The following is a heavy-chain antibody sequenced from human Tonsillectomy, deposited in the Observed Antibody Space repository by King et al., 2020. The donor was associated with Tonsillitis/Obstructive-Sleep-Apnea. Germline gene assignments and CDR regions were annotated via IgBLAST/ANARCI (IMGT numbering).Heavy chain of an antibody. CDR2: IYYSGST. V-gene: IGHV4-39*01. CDR1: GGSISSSSYY. CDR3: GGGRVYATYYYGMDV. J-gene: IGHJ6*02. Sequence: LQLQESGPGLVKPSETLSLTCTVSGGSISSSSYYWGWIRQPPGKGLEWIGSIYYSGSTYYNPSLKSRVTISVDTSKNQFSLKQSYVTAADTAVYYCGGGRVYATYYYGMDVWGQGTTVTVSS. D-gene: IGHD2-8*01.